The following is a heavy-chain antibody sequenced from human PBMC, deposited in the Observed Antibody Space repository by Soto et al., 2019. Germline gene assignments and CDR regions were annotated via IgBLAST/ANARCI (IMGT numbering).Heavy chain of an antibody. V-gene: IGHV5-10-1*01. Sequence: GESLKISCKGSGYSFTSYWISWVRQMPGKGLEWMGRIDPSDSYTNYSPSFQGHVTISADKSISTAYLQWSSLKASDTAMYYCARPSGSAVAIPAYYYGMDVWGQGTTVTVSS. CDR1: GYSFTSYW. J-gene: IGHJ6*02. D-gene: IGHD3-10*01. CDR3: ARPSGSAVAIPAYYYGMDV. CDR2: IDPSDSYT.